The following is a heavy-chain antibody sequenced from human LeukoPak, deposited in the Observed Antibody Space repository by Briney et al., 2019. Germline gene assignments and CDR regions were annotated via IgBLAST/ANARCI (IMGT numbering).Heavy chain of an antibody. CDR2: IYTSGST. V-gene: IGHV4-4*07. D-gene: IGHD3-22*01. Sequence: SETLSLTCTVSGGSISSYYWSWIRQPAGKGLEWIGRIYTSGSTNYNPSLKSRVTMSVDTSKNQFSLKLSSVTAADTAVYYCARAPYYYDSNGYYKAFDIWGQGTMVTVSS. CDR1: GGSISSYY. CDR3: ARAPYYYDSNGYYKAFDI. J-gene: IGHJ3*02.